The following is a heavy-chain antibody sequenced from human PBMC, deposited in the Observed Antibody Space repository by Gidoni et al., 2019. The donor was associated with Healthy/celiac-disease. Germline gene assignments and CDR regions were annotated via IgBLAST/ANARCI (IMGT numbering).Heavy chain of an antibody. Sequence: EVQLVESGGGWVKPGGALKLSWAASGFTFSGSAMHWGRQVSGKGLEWVARIRIECNSYEKADAASVKRRFTRSKYEKKTTADMKSISLKTEDTDVYDCNGPVACTGGFDYWGQGTLVTVSS. J-gene: IGHJ4*02. CDR3: NGPVACTGGFDY. V-gene: IGHV3-73*02. CDR1: GFTFSGSA. D-gene: IGHD6-19*01. CDR2: IRIECNSYEK.